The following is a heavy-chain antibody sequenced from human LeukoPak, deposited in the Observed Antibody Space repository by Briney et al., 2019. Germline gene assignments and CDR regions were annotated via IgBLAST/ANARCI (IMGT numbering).Heavy chain of an antibody. V-gene: IGHV4-34*01. J-gene: IGHJ6*03. Sequence: PSETLSLTCAVYGGSFSGYYWSWIRQPPGKGLEWIGEINHSGSTNYNPSLKSRVTISVDTSKNQFSLKLSSVTAADTAVYYCARGPSCYTPLCYYYYHYMDVWGKGTTVTVSS. D-gene: IGHD2-2*02. CDR1: GGSFSGYY. CDR3: ARGPSCYTPLCYYYYHYMDV. CDR2: INHSGST.